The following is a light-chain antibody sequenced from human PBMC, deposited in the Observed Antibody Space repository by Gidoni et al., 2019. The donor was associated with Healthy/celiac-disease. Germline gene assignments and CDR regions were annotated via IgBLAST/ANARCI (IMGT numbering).Light chain of an antibody. CDR1: QIVSSSV. CDR3: QQYGSSPPYT. V-gene: IGKV3-20*01. J-gene: IGKJ2*01. Sequence: DIVLTPSPGTLSLSPGERATLSCRASQIVSSSVLAWYQQKPGQAPRLLIYGASSRATGIPDRFSGSGSGTDFTLTISRLEPEEFAVYYCQQYGSSPPYTFGQGTKLEIK. CDR2: GAS.